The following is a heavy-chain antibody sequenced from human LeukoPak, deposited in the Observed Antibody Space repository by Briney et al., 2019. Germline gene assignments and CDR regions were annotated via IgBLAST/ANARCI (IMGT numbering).Heavy chain of an antibody. D-gene: IGHD3-3*01. V-gene: IGHV1-18*01. J-gene: IGHJ6*02. Sequence: GASVKVSCKASGYTFTSYGISWVRQAPGQGLEWMGWISAYNGNTNYAQKLQGRVTMTTDTSTSTAYMELRSLRSDDTAVYYCARDGYLAYYERWTNPGDYYYYGMDVWGQGTTVTVSS. CDR1: GYTFTSYG. CDR2: ISAYNGNT. CDR3: ARDGYLAYYERWTNPGDYYYYGMDV.